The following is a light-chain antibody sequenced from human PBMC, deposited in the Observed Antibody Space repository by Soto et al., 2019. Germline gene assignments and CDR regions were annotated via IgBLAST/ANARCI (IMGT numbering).Light chain of an antibody. CDR2: RNN. CDR3: QSYDNSLRGWV. CDR1: SSNIGSNF. Sequence: QPVLTQPPSASGTPGQRVTISCSGSSSNIGSNFVYWYQQFPGTAPKLLIYRNNQRPSGVPDRFSGSKSGTSASLAISGLPSEDEADYYCQSYDNSLRGWVFGGGTQLTVL. J-gene: IGLJ3*02. V-gene: IGLV1-47*01.